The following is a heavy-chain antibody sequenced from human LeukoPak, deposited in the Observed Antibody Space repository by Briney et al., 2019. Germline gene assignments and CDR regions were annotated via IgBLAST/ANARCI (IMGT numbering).Heavy chain of an antibody. V-gene: IGHV3-9*01. Sequence: GGSLRLSCAASGFTFDDYAMHWARHAPGKGLEWVSGISWNSGSIGYADSVKGRFTISRDNSKKTLYLQMNSLRAEDTAVYYCARDGVVGGASYYYYYMDVWGKGTTVTVSS. CDR1: GFTFDDYA. J-gene: IGHJ6*03. CDR2: ISWNSGSI. CDR3: ARDGVVGGASYYYYYMDV. D-gene: IGHD2-21*01.